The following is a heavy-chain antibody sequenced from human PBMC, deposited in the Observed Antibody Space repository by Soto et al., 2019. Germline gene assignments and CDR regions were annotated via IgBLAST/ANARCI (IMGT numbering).Heavy chain of an antibody. CDR3: AKDIRQWLGGYFDY. J-gene: IGHJ4*02. V-gene: IGHV3-9*01. D-gene: IGHD6-19*01. CDR2: ISWNSGSI. CDR1: GFTFDDYA. Sequence: VQLVESGGGLVQPGRSLRLSCAASGFTFDDYAMHWVRQAPGKGLEWVSGISWNSGSIGYADSVKGRFTISRDNAKNSLYLQMNSLRAEDTALYYCAKDIRQWLGGYFDYWGQGTLVTVSS.